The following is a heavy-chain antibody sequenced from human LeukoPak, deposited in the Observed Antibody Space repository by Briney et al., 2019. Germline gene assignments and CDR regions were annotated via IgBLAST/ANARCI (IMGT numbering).Heavy chain of an antibody. Sequence: GGSLRLSCAASGFTFSSYGMHWVRQTPGKGLEWVAFIRYDGSNKYYADSVKGRFTISRDTSKNTLDLQMNSLRVEDTAVYYCAKVGTSGLGAMVKNHYYYYMDVWGKGTTVTISS. CDR3: AKVGTSGLGAMVKNHYYYYMDV. CDR2: IRYDGSNK. J-gene: IGHJ6*03. V-gene: IGHV3-30*02. D-gene: IGHD5-18*01. CDR1: GFTFSSYG.